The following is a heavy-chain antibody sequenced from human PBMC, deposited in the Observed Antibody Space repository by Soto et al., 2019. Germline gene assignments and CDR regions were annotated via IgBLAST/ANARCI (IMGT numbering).Heavy chain of an antibody. J-gene: IGHJ4*02. CDR2: ISDDGSNK. Sequence: PGGSLRLSCAASGFTFSSYAMHWVRQAPGKGLEWVAVISDDGSNKYYADSVKGRFTISRDNSKNTLYLQMNSLRAEDTAVYYCAKEGYDYIWGSYRSLDYWGQGTLVTVSS. D-gene: IGHD3-16*02. CDR1: GFTFSSYA. CDR3: AKEGYDYIWGSYRSLDY. V-gene: IGHV3-30-3*01.